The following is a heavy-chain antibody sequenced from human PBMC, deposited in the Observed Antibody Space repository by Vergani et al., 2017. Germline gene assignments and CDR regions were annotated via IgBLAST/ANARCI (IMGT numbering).Heavy chain of an antibody. V-gene: IGHV5-51*01. D-gene: IGHD2-21*02. CDR2: IYPGDSDT. J-gene: IGHJ4*02. CDR1: GYTFTGYY. Sequence: VQLVQSGAEVKKPGASVKVSCKASGYTFTGYYMHWVRQAPGQGLEWMGIIYPGDSDTRYSPSFQGQVTISTDKSISTAYLQWSSLKASDTAMYYCARLEVTAFDYWGQGTLVTVSS. CDR3: ARLEVTAFDY.